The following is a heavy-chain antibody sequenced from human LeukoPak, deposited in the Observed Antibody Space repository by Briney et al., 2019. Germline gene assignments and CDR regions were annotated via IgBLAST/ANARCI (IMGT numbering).Heavy chain of an antibody. Sequence: PGGSLRLSCTASGFNLGDYGMHWVRQAPGKGLEWVAVISNDGHEKHYASSVQGRFTISRDTSMNTLYMELNSLRTEDTAVYYCAKDVVGITGTLYYYYYAKDVWGQGTAVTVSS. CDR1: GFNLGDYG. J-gene: IGHJ6*02. CDR2: ISNDGHEK. D-gene: IGHD1-20*01. CDR3: AKDVVGITGTLYYYYYAKDV. V-gene: IGHV3-30*18.